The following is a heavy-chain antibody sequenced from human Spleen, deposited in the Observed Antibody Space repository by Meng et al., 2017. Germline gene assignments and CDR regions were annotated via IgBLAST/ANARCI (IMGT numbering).Heavy chain of an antibody. Sequence: GESLKISCAASGFTFSTYGMSWVRQAPGKGLEWVSRISGGGSTTYNADSVKGRFTISRDNSKNTLYLQMNSLRAEDTAVYYCAKGSTTSTRHSFDYWGQGTLVTVSS. D-gene: IGHD1-26*01. J-gene: IGHJ4*02. CDR2: ISGGGSTT. CDR1: GFTFSTYG. CDR3: AKGSTTSTRHSFDY. V-gene: IGHV3-23*01.